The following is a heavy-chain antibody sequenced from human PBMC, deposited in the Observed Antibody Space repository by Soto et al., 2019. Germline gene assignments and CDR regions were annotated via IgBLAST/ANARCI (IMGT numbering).Heavy chain of an antibody. CDR3: ARGRDGDY. CDR2: ISAHNVNT. CDR1: GYAFTTYG. Sequence: QVHLVQSGAEVKKPGASVKVSCKGSGYAFTTYGITWVRQAPGKGLEWMGWISAHNVNTNYAQKLQGRVTVTTDTSTSTAYMELRSMRSDKTAMNYCARGRDGDYWGQGDVVSVSS. J-gene: IGHJ4*02. D-gene: IGHD6-6*01. V-gene: IGHV1-18*01.